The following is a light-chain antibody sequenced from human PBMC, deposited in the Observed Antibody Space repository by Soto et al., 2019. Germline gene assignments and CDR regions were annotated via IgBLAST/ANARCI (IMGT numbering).Light chain of an antibody. Sequence: DIQMTQSPSSLSASVGDRVTITCRASQSISNYLNWYQQKPGKAPKLLIYDASSLQSGVPSRFSGSGSGTDFTLTISSLQPEDFATYYCQQSYSTLYTFGQGTKLEIK. V-gene: IGKV1-39*01. CDR1: QSISNY. CDR2: DAS. J-gene: IGKJ2*01. CDR3: QQSYSTLYT.